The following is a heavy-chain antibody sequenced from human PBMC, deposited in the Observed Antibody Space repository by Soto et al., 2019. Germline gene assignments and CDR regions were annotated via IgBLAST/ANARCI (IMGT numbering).Heavy chain of an antibody. D-gene: IGHD3-3*01. Sequence: EVQLVESGGGLVQPGGSLRLSCAASGFTFSSYWMHWVRQAPGKGLVWVSRINSDGSSTSYADSVKGRFTISRDNVKNTQDLQRNCRSAEDTAVYYCARGWDSNPPDYDFWSGWENWFDPWGQGALVTVAA. CDR1: GFTFSSYW. CDR3: ARGWDSNPPDYDFWSGWENWFDP. CDR2: INSDGSST. J-gene: IGHJ5*02. V-gene: IGHV3-74*01.